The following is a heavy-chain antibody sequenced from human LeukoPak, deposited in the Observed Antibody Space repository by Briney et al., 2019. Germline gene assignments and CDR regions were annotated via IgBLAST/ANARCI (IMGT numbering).Heavy chain of an antibody. V-gene: IGHV3-23*01. D-gene: IGHD5-18*01. Sequence: GGSLRLSCAASGFIFNDYAMSWVRQVPGKGLECVSVISASGGSTYYADSVKGRFTISRDNSKNTLYLQMNSLRAEDTAVYYCAKGSGIQLWLGFDYWGQGTLVTVSS. CDR2: ISASGGST. CDR1: GFIFNDYA. CDR3: AKGSGIQLWLGFDY. J-gene: IGHJ4*02.